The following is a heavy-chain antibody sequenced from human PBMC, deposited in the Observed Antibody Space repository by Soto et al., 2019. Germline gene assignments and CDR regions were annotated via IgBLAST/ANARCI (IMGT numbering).Heavy chain of an antibody. D-gene: IGHD2-2*01. CDR1: GFTFSSYA. CDR2: ISYDGSNK. CDR3: ARENPSMLYYFDY. Sequence: GGSLRLSCAASGFTFSSYAMHWVRQAPGKGLEWVAVISYDGSNKYYADSVKGRFTISRDNSKNTLYLQMNSLRAEDTAVYYCARENPSMLYYFDYWGQGTLVTVSS. V-gene: IGHV3-30-3*01. J-gene: IGHJ4*02.